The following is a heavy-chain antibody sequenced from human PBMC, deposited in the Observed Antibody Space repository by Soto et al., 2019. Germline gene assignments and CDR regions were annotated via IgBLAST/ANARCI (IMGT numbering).Heavy chain of an antibody. CDR3: AHRPLVGAAI. D-gene: IGHD1-26*01. Sequence: SETLSLTCAVFGGSISNSNWWTWVRQPPGKGLDWFGEIFHSGSTNYNSSLMGRVTISVGKANNQFSLKLSSVTAADTAVYYCAHRPLVGAAIWGKGTRVTVSS. CDR2: IFHSGST. CDR1: GGSISNSNW. J-gene: IGHJ6*03. V-gene: IGHV4-4*02.